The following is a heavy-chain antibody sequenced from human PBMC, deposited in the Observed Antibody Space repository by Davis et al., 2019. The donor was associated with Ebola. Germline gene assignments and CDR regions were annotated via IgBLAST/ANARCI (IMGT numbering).Heavy chain of an antibody. D-gene: IGHD5-12*01. J-gene: IGHJ4*02. CDR2: IYPGDSDA. V-gene: IGHV5-51*01. CDR1: GYSFTSYW. CDR3: ARLRTERMVATNY. Sequence: GESLKISCKGSGYSFTSYWIGWVRQMPGKGLEWMGIIYPGDSDARFSPSFQGQVTISADKSISTAYLQWSSLKASDTAMYYCARLRTERMVATNYWGQGTLVTVSS.